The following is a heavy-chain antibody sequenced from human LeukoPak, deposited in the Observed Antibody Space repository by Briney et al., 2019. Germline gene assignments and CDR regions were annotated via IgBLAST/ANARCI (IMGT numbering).Heavy chain of an antibody. J-gene: IGHJ4*02. Sequence: PSETLSLICTVSGGSINNYYWSWIRQPPGKGLEWIGYIYYTGSSNYDPSLKSRVTISVDMSKNQFSLNLSSVTAADTAIYYCAKVYYDRSGSHFDSWGQGTLVTVSS. CDR1: GGSINNYY. CDR3: AKVYYDRSGSHFDS. V-gene: IGHV4-59*01. CDR2: IYYTGSS. D-gene: IGHD3-22*01.